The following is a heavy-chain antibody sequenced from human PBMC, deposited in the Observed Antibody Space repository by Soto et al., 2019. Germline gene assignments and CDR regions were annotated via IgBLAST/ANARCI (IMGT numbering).Heavy chain of an antibody. Sequence: GGSLRLSCAASGFTFSSYGMHWVRQAPGKGLEWVAVIWSDGSNKYYADSVKGRFTISRDNSKNTLYLQMNCLRAADTAVYYCARGSPLSSSFPLDYWGQGSLVTVSS. V-gene: IGHV3-33*01. CDR2: IWSDGSNK. D-gene: IGHD6-6*01. CDR3: ARGSPLSSSFPLDY. CDR1: GFTFSSYG. J-gene: IGHJ4*02.